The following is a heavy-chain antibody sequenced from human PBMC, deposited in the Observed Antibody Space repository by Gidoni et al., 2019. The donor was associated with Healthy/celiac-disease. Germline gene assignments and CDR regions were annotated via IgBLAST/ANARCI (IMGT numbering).Heavy chain of an antibody. CDR2: INHSGST. D-gene: IGHD2-2*01. CDR3: ARKGVYCSSTSCYALRGLHYYMDV. Sequence: QVQLQQWGAGLLKPSETLSLTCAVYGGSFSGYYWSWIRQPPGKGLEWIGEINHSGSTNYNPSLKSRVTISVDTSKNQFSLKLSSVTAADTAVYYCARKGVYCSSTSCYALRGLHYYMDVWGKGTTVTVSS. J-gene: IGHJ6*03. CDR1: GGSFSGYY. V-gene: IGHV4-34*01.